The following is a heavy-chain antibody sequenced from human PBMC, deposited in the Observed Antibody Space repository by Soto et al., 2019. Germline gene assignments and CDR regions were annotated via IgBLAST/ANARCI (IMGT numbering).Heavy chain of an antibody. D-gene: IGHD2-8*01. V-gene: IGHV5-10-1*01. CDR2: IDPSDSYT. Sequence: GESLKISCKGSGHSFTSYWISWVRQMPGKGLEWMGRIDPSDSYTNYSPSFQGHVTISADKSISTAYLQWSSLKASDTAMYYCARHADYYYYYGMDVWGQGTTVTVSS. J-gene: IGHJ6*02. CDR1: GHSFTSYW. CDR3: ARHADYYYYYGMDV.